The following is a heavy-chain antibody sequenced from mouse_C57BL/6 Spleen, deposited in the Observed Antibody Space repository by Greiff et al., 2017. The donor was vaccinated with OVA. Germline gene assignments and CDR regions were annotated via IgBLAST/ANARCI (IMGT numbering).Heavy chain of an antibody. CDR2: ISSGGSYT. Sequence: EVMLVESGGDLVKPGGSLKLSCAASGFTFSSYGMSWVRQTPDKRLEWVATISSGGSYTYYPDSVKGRFTISRDNAKNTLYLQMSSLKSEDTAMYYCARHDSSGPHFDYWGQGTTLTVSS. CDR3: ARHDSSGPHFDY. D-gene: IGHD3-2*02. J-gene: IGHJ2*01. V-gene: IGHV5-6*01. CDR1: GFTFSSYG.